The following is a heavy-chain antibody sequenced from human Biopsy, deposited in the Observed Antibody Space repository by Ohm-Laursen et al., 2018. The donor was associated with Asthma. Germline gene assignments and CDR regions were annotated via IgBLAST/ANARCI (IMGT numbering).Heavy chain of an antibody. CDR1: GYTFSSYQ. V-gene: IGHV1-46*01. CDR2: IKHISE. Sequence: GASVKVSCKASGYTFSSYQMHWVRQAPGQGLEWLGMIKHISEYAQKFQGGVTMTRDTSTSTVYMELSSLRSEDTAVYYCARSMIVADGSDAFDIWGQGTMVTVSS. J-gene: IGHJ3*02. D-gene: IGHD3-22*01. CDR3: ARSMIVADGSDAFDI.